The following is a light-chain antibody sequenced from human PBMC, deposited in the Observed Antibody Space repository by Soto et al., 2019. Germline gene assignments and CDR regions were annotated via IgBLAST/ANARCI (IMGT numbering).Light chain of an antibody. V-gene: IGKV1-5*03. J-gene: IGKJ1*01. Sequence: DIQMTQSPSTLSASVGDRVTITCRASQSISSWLAWYQQKPGKAPKLLIYKASSLESGLPSRFSGSGYGTEFTLTISSLQPDDFATYYCQQYNSFPTFGQGTKVEIK. CDR3: QQYNSFPT. CDR1: QSISSW. CDR2: KAS.